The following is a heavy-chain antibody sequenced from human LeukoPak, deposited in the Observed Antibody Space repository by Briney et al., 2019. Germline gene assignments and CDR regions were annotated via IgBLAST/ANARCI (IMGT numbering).Heavy chain of an antibody. CDR3: ARDNGDYALDY. V-gene: IGHV1-2*04. Sequence: GSSVKVSCKASGGIFSSYAISWVRQAPGQGLEWMGWINPNSGGTNYAQKFQGWVTMTRDTSISTAYMELSRLRSDDTAVYYCARDNGDYALDYWGQGTLVTVSS. D-gene: IGHD4-17*01. J-gene: IGHJ4*02. CDR2: INPNSGGT. CDR1: GGIFSSYA.